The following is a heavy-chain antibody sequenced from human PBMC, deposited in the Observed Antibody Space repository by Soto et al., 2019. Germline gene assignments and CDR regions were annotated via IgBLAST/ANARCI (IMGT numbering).Heavy chain of an antibody. V-gene: IGHV4-31*03. CDR3: ARDADYGDYWGMDV. CDR1: GGSIRSGGYY. J-gene: IGHJ6*02. D-gene: IGHD4-17*01. CDR2: IYYSGST. Sequence: QVQLQESGPGLVKPSQTLSLTCTVSGGSIRSGGYYWSWIRPHPGKGLEWIGYIYYSGSTYYKPSLKSRVTIPVDTSKNQYSQKPSSVTAEDTAVYYFARDADYGDYWGMDVCGQGTTVTVSS.